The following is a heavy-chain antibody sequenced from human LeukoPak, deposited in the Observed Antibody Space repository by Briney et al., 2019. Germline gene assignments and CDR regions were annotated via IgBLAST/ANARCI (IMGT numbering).Heavy chain of an antibody. V-gene: IGHV3-7*03. CDR3: ARNNGMDV. Sequence: RTGGSLRLSCVASGFTFSNYWMSWVRQAPGKGLEWVANIKEDGSEKYYVDSVKGRFTISKDNAKNSLYLQMNSLRAEDTALYHCARNNGMDVWGQGTTVIVSS. CDR1: GFTFSNYW. J-gene: IGHJ6*02. CDR2: IKEDGSEK.